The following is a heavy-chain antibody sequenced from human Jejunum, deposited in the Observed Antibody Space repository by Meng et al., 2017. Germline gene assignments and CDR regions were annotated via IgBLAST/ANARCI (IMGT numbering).Heavy chain of an antibody. Sequence: QVQLVQSGAEVKKPGASVTVSCKASGYSFTSYYIPWVRQAPGQGLEWMGRINPYSGGTNYAREFQGRVAVTRDTSISTGYMELSRLRSDDTAVYYCARQYSGSYEFDYWGQGALVTVSS. CDR1: GYSFTSYY. J-gene: IGHJ4*02. D-gene: IGHD1-26*01. CDR2: INPYSGGT. V-gene: IGHV1-2*06. CDR3: ARQYSGSYEFDY.